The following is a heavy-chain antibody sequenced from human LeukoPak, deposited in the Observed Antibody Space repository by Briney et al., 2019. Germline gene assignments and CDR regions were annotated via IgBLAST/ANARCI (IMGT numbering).Heavy chain of an antibody. CDR1: GFGFSDSY. D-gene: IGHD3-10*01. V-gene: IGHV3-11*04. Sequence: PGGSLRLSCVVSGFGFSDSYMTWIRQTPGKGLEWLAYISGSGSDMYYAVSLKGRFTISRDNSKNTLYLQMNSLRAEDTAVYYCAKAQRPLLEGPDYWGQGTLATVSS. CDR2: ISGSGSDM. J-gene: IGHJ4*02. CDR3: AKAQRPLLEGPDY.